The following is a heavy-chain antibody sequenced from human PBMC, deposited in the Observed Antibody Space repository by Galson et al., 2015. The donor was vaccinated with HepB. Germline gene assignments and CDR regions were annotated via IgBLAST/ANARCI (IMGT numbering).Heavy chain of an antibody. CDR3: VKRGPNDGGAFDI. CDR1: GFTFSIYA. J-gene: IGHJ3*02. D-gene: IGHD3-16*01. V-gene: IGHV3-23*01. CDR2: ISSGGDNT. Sequence: SLRLSCAASGFTFSIYAMSWVRQAPGKGLEWVSSISSGGDNTHYADSAKGRFTISRDNSKNTLRIQMNSLRAEDTALYYCVKRGPNDGGAFDIWGQGTMVTVSS.